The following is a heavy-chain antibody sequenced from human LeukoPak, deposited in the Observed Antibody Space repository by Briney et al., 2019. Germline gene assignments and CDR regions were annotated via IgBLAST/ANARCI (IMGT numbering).Heavy chain of an antibody. Sequence: SETLSLTCTVSGVSVTDYYWTWVRQPAGKGLEWIGRIYISESTNYNPSLKSRVTISVDTSKNQFSLKLSSVTAADTAVYYCARFLVDYYDSSGYFDYWGQGTLVTVSS. J-gene: IGHJ4*02. CDR2: IYISEST. CDR1: GVSVTDYY. D-gene: IGHD3-22*01. V-gene: IGHV4-4*07. CDR3: ARFLVDYYDSSGYFDY.